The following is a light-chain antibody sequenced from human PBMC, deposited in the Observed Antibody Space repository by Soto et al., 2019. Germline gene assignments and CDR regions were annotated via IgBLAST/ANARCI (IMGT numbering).Light chain of an antibody. V-gene: IGKV1-39*01. Sequence: DLQMTQSPSSLSASVGDRVTITCRASQSISNYLNWYQQKPGKAPKLLIYAASSLKSGVPSRFSGSGSGTDFTLTISSLQPEDFATYYCQHGYSTPRTFGQGTKVEIK. CDR1: QSISNY. CDR3: QHGYSTPRT. CDR2: AAS. J-gene: IGKJ1*01.